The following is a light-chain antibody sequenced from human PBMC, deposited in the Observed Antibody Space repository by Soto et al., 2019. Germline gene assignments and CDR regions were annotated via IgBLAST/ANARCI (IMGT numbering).Light chain of an antibody. J-gene: IGKJ1*01. Sequence: DIVMTQSPDSLAVSLGERATINCKSSQSVLYSSNNKNYLAWYQQKPGQPPKLLIYWASTRESGVPDRFSGSGSGIDFTLTISSLQAEAVAVYYCQQYYSTPLTFGQGTKVEIK. CDR1: QSVLYSSNNKNY. CDR3: QQYYSTPLT. CDR2: WAS. V-gene: IGKV4-1*01.